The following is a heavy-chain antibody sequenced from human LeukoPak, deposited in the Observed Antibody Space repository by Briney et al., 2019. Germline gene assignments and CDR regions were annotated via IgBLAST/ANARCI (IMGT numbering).Heavy chain of an antibody. CDR3: ARVAAAGTGIYYFDY. CDR1: GGSISTYY. Sequence: SETLSLTCTVSGGSISTYYWNWIRQPPGKGLEWIGYIYHSGSTNYNPSLQSRVTISVDTSKNQFSLNLNSVTAADTAVYYCARVAAAGTGIYYFDYWGQGTLVTVSS. D-gene: IGHD6-13*01. J-gene: IGHJ4*02. CDR2: IYHSGST. V-gene: IGHV4-59*01.